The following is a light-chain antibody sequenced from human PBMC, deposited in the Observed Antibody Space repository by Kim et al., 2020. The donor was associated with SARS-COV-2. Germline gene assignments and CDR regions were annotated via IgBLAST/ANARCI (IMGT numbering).Light chain of an antibody. CDR1: QSVNSN. J-gene: IGKJ1*01. V-gene: IGKV3-15*01. CDR2: DAS. Sequence: EIVMTQSPATLSVSPGERATLSCRASQSVNSNLAWYHQKPGQAPRLLIYDASTRATDIPARFSGSGSGTEFTLTVSSLQSEDFAVYYCQQYNNWPRTFGQGTEVEIK. CDR3: QQYNNWPRT.